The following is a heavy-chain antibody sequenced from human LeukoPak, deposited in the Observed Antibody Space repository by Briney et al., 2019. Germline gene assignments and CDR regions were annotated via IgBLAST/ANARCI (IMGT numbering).Heavy chain of an antibody. CDR3: AKDLIAYSYGYAGRSNFDY. Sequence: GGSLRLSRAASGFTVSSNYMSWVRQAPGKGLEWVSVIYSGGSTYYADSVKGHFTISRDNSKNTLYLQMNSLRAEDTAIYYCAKDLIAYSYGYAGRSNFDYWGQGTLVTVSS. J-gene: IGHJ4*02. V-gene: IGHV3-53*01. CDR1: GFTVSSNY. D-gene: IGHD5-18*01. CDR2: IYSGGST.